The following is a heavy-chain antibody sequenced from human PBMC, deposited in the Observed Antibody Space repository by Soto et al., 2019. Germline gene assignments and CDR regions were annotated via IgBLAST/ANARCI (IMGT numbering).Heavy chain of an antibody. CDR3: ARDGPPTDY. CDR2: ISAYTGNT. Sequence: QVQLVQSGDEVKKPGASVKVSCQASGYTFSSYHISWVRQAPGQGLEWMGWISAYTGNTHYAQKRQGRVTMTTDTSTSTAYMELRSLRSDDTDVDYCARDGPPTDYWGQGTLVTVSS. J-gene: IGHJ4*02. CDR1: GYTFSSYH. V-gene: IGHV1-18*01.